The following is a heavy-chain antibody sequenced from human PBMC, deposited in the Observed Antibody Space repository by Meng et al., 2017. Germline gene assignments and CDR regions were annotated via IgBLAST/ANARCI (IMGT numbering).Heavy chain of an antibody. Sequence: GESLKISCAASGFTVSSNYMSWVRQAPGKGLEWVSVIYSGGSTYYADSVKGRFTISRGNSKNTLYLQMNSLRAEDTAVYYCARDTPRMTTVTTRYFDLWGRGTLVTVSS. V-gene: IGHV3-53*01. CDR2: IYSGGST. CDR1: GFTVSSNY. D-gene: IGHD4-17*01. CDR3: ARDTPRMTTVTTRYFDL. J-gene: IGHJ2*01.